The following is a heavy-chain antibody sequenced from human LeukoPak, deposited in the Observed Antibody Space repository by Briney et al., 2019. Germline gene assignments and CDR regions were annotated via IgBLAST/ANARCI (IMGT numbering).Heavy chain of an antibody. J-gene: IGHJ5*02. CDR2: IYTSSGST. D-gene: IGHD6-19*01. CDR1: GDSINSKSYY. V-gene: IGHV4-61*02. Sequence: SETLSLTCTVSGDSINSKSYYWTWIRQPAGKGLEWIGRIYTSSGSTNYNPSLRSRVLISMDTSKNHISLRLNSVTAADTAVYYCARVEAQWVASHWFDPWGQGTQVTVSS. CDR3: ARVEAQWVASHWFDP.